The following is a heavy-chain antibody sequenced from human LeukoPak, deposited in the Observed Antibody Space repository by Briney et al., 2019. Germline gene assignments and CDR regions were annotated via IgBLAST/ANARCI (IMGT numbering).Heavy chain of an antibody. CDR3: ARESPYYYYGMDV. V-gene: IGHV4-34*01. J-gene: IGHJ6*02. CDR2: INHSGST. Sequence: SETLSLTCAVYGGSFSGYYWSWIRQPPGKGLEWIGEINHSGSTNYNPSLKSRVTISVDTSKNQFSLKLSSVTAADTAVYYCARESPYYYYGMDVWGQGTTVTVSS. CDR1: GGSFSGYY.